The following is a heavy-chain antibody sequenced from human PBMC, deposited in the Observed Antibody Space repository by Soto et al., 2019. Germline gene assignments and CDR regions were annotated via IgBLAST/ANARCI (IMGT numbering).Heavy chain of an antibody. Sequence: EVQLVESGGGLVQPGGSLRLSCAASGFTFSSYEMNWVRQDPGKGLEWVSYISSSGSTIYYADSVEGRFTISRDNAKNSLFLQMNSLRAEDTAVYYCAREGASDAFDIWGQGTLVTVSS. CDR3: AREGASDAFDI. CDR2: ISSSGSTI. CDR1: GFTFSSYE. J-gene: IGHJ3*02. V-gene: IGHV3-48*03.